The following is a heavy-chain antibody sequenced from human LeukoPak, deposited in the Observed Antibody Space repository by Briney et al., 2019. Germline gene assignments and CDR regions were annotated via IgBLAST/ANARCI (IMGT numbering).Heavy chain of an antibody. V-gene: IGHV3-21*01. CDR3: ARGYSSSWYGGNWFDP. CDR1: GFTFFSYT. D-gene: IGHD6-13*01. Sequence: GGSLRLSCAASGFTFFSYTMNWVRQAPGKGLEWVSSISSSSSYIYYADSVKGRFTISRDNAKNSLYLQMNSLRAEDTAVYYCARGYSSSWYGGNWFDPWGQGTLVTVSS. CDR2: ISSSSSYI. J-gene: IGHJ5*02.